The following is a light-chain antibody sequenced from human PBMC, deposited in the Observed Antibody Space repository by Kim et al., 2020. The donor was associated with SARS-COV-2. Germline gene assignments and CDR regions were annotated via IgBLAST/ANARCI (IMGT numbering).Light chain of an antibody. CDR3: AAWDDTLNGLM. V-gene: IGLV1-44*01. J-gene: IGLJ3*02. CDR2: SND. CDR1: SSNIGSNS. Sequence: QSVLSQPPSASGTPGHRVTIVCSGSSSNIGSNSVNWYQQFPGMAPKVLIQSNDDRPSGVPDRFSGSKSGTAASLAISGLQSEDEADYYCAAWDDTLNGLMFGGGTQLTVL.